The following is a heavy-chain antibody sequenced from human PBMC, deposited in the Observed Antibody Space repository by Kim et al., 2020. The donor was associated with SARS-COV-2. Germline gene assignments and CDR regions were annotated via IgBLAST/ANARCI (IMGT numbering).Heavy chain of an antibody. V-gene: IGHV3-23*01. CDR2: ISGSGGST. CDR1: GFTFGSYA. D-gene: IGHD6-19*01. CDR3: AKDMDNIAVAVTGSFDY. Sequence: GGSLRLSFAASGFTFGSYAMSWVRQAPGKGLEWVSAISGSGGSTYYADSVKGRFTISRDNSKNTLYLQMNSLRAEDTAVYYCAKDMDNIAVAVTGSFDYWGQGTLVTVSS. J-gene: IGHJ4*02.